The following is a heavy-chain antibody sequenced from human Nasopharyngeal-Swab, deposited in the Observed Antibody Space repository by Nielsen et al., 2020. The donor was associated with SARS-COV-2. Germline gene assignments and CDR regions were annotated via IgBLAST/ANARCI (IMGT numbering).Heavy chain of an antibody. CDR2: INHDGSQK. D-gene: IGHD6-13*01. CDR3: ARESSAADY. Sequence: GESLRLSCGASDFTFSHYWMSWVRQAPGQGLEWVANINHDGSQKYYVDSVKGRFTISRDHSKNSIYLQMDRLRVEDTAVYYCARESSAADYWGQGTLVTVSS. CDR1: DFTFSHYW. J-gene: IGHJ1*01. V-gene: IGHV3-7*01.